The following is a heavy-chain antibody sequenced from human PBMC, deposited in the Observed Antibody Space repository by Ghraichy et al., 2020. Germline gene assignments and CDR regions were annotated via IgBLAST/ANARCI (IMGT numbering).Heavy chain of an antibody. CDR3: ARDRLYSRVFKSGYYYGMDV. CDR2: INPNSGGT. D-gene: IGHD4-11*01. V-gene: IGHV1-2*02. CDR1: GYTFTGYY. Sequence: ASVKVSCKASGYTFTGYYMHWVRQAPGQGLEWMGWINPNSGGTNYAQKFRGRVTMTRDTSISTAYMELSRLRSDDTAVYYCARDRLYSRVFKSGYYYGMDVWGQGTTVTVSS. J-gene: IGHJ6*02.